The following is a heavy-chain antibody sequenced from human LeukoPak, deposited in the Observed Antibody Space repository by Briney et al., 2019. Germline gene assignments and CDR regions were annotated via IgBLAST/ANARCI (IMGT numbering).Heavy chain of an antibody. D-gene: IGHD5-12*01. J-gene: IGHJ4*02. V-gene: IGHV3-7*01. CDR3: ARGGGYDYFDY. CDR2: IKQDESEK. Sequence: GGSLRLSCTPSGFTFSSYWMSWVRQAPGKGLEWVANIKQDESEKYYVDSVKGRFTISRDNAKNSLYLQMNSLRAEDTAVYCCARGGGYDYFDYWGQGTLVTVSS. CDR1: GFTFSSYW.